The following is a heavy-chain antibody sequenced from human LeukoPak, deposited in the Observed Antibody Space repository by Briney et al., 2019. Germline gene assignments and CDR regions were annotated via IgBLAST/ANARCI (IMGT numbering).Heavy chain of an antibody. J-gene: IGHJ5*02. D-gene: IGHD6-6*01. CDR2: INPNSGGT. CDR3: ARSGRDKYSGWFDP. Sequence: GASVKVSCKASGYTFTSYYMHWVRQAPGQGLEWVGWINPNSGGTNYAQKFQGRVTMTRDTSISTAYMELSRLRSDDTAVYYCARSGRDKYSGWFDPWGQGTLVTVSS. CDR1: GYTFTSYY. V-gene: IGHV1-2*02.